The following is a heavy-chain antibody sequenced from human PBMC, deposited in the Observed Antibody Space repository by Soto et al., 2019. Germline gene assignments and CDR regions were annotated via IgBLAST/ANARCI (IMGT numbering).Heavy chain of an antibody. Sequence: TLSLTCAVSGDSISNNNCWNWVRQPPGKGLEWIGEIYHSGTTNYNPSLKSRVTISLDKSNNQFSLTLNSVTAADTAVYYCARRRITTFGVVITGYGMDVWGQGTTVTVSS. D-gene: IGHD3-3*01. V-gene: IGHV4-4*02. CDR2: IYHSGTT. CDR3: ARRRITTFGVVITGYGMDV. CDR1: GDSISNNNC. J-gene: IGHJ6*02.